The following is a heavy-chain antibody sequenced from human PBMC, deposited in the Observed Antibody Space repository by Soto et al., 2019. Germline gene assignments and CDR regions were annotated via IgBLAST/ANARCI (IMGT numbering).Heavy chain of an antibody. Sequence: SETLSLTCTVSSGSFRSYYWNWIRQPPGKGLEWIGEINHSGSTNYNPSLKSRVTISVDTSKNQFSLKLSSVTAADTAVYYCARVYRGDSSSWYTLYYFDYWGQGTLVTVSS. CDR2: INHSGST. CDR3: ARVYRGDSSSWYTLYYFDY. V-gene: IGHV4-34*01. J-gene: IGHJ4*02. D-gene: IGHD6-13*01. CDR1: SGSFRSYY.